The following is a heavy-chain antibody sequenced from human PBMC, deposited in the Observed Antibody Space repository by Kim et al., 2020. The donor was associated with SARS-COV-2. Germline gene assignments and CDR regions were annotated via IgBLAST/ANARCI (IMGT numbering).Heavy chain of an antibody. Sequence: GGSLRLSCAASGFTFSSYAMSWVRQAPGKGLEWVSAISGSGGSTYYADSVKGRFTISRDNSKNTLYLQMNSLRAEDTAVYYCAKSSGGSESYYRTTFDYWGQGALVTVSS. J-gene: IGHJ4*02. CDR2: ISGSGGST. V-gene: IGHV3-23*01. CDR1: GFTFSSYA. D-gene: IGHD3-10*01. CDR3: AKSSGGSESYYRTTFDY.